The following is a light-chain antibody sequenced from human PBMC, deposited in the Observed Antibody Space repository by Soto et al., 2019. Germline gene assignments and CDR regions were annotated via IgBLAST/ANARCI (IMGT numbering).Light chain of an antibody. V-gene: IGKV3-20*01. J-gene: IGKJ1*01. CDR2: GPS. CDR1: QSVTSSY. Sequence: EIVLTQSPGTLSLSPGDRATLSCRASQSVTSSYLAWYQQKPGQAPKLVMYGPSIRTSGIPDRFSGRESGTDFTLTISILETEDFAVYYCQQYVRASWTCSQVTKVDSK. CDR3: QQYVRASWT.